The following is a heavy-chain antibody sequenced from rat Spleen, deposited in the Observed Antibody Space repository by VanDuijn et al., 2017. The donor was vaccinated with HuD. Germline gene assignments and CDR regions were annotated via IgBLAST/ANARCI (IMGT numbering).Heavy chain of an antibody. CDR2: ISYDGSST. CDR1: GFTFSNYG. Sequence: EVQLVESGGGLVQPGRSLKLSCAASGFTFSNYGMAWVRQAPTKGLEWVATISYDGSSTYYQDSVKGQFTISRDNAKRHLYLQMDSRRSEDTTTYYCKRRVYTTDYYYVHYFDYWGQGVMVTVSS. J-gene: IGHJ2*01. V-gene: IGHV5-29*01. CDR3: KRRVYTTDYYYVHYFDY. D-gene: IGHD1-6*01.